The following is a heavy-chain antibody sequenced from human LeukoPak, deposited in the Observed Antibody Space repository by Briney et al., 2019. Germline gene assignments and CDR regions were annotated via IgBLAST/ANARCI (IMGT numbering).Heavy chain of an antibody. J-gene: IGHJ6*02. CDR3: AKDIFSGSYPAYYYYCMDD. V-gene: IGHV3-23*01. D-gene: IGHD1-26*01. CDR2: ISGSGGST. Sequence: GGSLRLSCAASGFTFSSYAMGWVRQAPGKGLEWVSAISGSGGSTYYEDSEKGRFTISRDNSKNTLNLQMNSLRAEDTAVYYCAKDIFSGSYPAYYYYCMDDWGQGTTVTVSS. CDR1: GFTFSSYA.